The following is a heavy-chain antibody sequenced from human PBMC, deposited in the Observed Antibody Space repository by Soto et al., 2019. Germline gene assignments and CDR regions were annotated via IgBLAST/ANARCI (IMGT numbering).Heavy chain of an antibody. V-gene: IGHV3-48*02. CDR3: ARDSKTYYYGSGSYYNFGYYYYGMDV. CDR2: ISNSSSTI. CDR1: GFTFSSYS. J-gene: IGHJ6*02. Sequence: GGSLSLSCAASGFTFSSYSMNWVRQAPGKGQEWVSYISNSSSTIYYADSVKGRFTISRDNAKNSLYLQMNSLRDEDTAVYYCARDSKTYYYGSGSYYNFGYYYYGMDVWGQGTTVTVSS. D-gene: IGHD3-10*01.